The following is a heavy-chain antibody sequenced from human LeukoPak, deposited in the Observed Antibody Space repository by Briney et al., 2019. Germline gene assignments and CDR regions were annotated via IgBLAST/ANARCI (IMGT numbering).Heavy chain of an antibody. CDR2: IYGSGST. CDR3: ARRAFQSSSYYFHYMDV. Sequence: SEALSLTCSVSGGSISVYYWSWIRQPPGKGLELIGYIYGSGSTNYNPSLKSRVTISLDTSKNQLSLNLESVTAADTAVYYCARRAFQSSSYYFHYMDVWSKGGTATV. J-gene: IGHJ6*03. CDR1: GGSISVYY. V-gene: IGHV4-4*09.